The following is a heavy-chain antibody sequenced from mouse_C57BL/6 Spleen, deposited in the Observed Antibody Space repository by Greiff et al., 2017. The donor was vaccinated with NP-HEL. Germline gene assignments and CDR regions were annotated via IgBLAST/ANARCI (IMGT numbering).Heavy chain of an antibody. J-gene: IGHJ3*01. D-gene: IGHD1-1*01. CDR3: ARDYGSTGLAY. Sequence: VQLQQPGAELVKPGASVKMSCKASGYTFTSYWITWVKQRPGQGLEWIGDIYPGIGSTNYNEKFKSKATLTVGTSSSTAYMQLSSLTSEDSAVYYCARDYGSTGLAYWGQVTLVTVSA. V-gene: IGHV1-55*01. CDR2: IYPGIGST. CDR1: GYTFTSYW.